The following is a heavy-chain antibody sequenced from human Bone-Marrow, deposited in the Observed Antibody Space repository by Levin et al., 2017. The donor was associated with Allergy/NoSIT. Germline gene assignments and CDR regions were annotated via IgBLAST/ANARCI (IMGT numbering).Heavy chain of an antibody. CDR1: GFTFSSYS. Sequence: GGSLRLSCAASGFTFSSYSMNWVRQALGKGLNWVSSITSSSSYIYYADSVKGRFTITRDNAKNSLYLQMNSLRAEDTAVYYCARGLEYSGLPWGQGTLVIVSS. D-gene: IGHD5-12*01. CDR2: ITSSSSYI. J-gene: IGHJ5*02. V-gene: IGHV3-21*01. CDR3: ARGLEYSGLP.